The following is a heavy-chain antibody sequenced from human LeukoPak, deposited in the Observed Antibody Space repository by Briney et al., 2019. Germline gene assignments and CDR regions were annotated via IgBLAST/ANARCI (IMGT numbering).Heavy chain of an antibody. CDR1: GGSISSYY. CDR3: ARHKGARETRKAGFDY. J-gene: IGHJ4*02. Sequence: PSETLSLTCTVSGGSISSYYWSWIRQPPGKGLEWIGYIYYSGSTNYNPSLKSRVTISVDTSKNQFSLKLSSVTAADTAVYYCARHKGARETRKAGFDYWGQGTLATVSS. D-gene: IGHD3-16*01. CDR2: IYYSGST. V-gene: IGHV4-59*08.